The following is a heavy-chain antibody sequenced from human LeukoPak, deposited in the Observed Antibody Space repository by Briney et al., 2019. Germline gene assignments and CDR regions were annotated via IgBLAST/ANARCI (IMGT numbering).Heavy chain of an antibody. CDR3: ARRNYDILTGYLYGMDV. CDR2: MYYSVST. D-gene: IGHD3-9*01. Sequence: PSESLSLSCTVSGGSISSYSWGWIRHPPGKGLEWIGYMYYSVSTNYNTSLKSRVTISVDTSTNQFSMKLSSVTDADTAVYYCARRNYDILTGYLYGMDVWGQGTTVTVSS. J-gene: IGHJ6*02. CDR1: GGSISSYS. V-gene: IGHV4-59*08.